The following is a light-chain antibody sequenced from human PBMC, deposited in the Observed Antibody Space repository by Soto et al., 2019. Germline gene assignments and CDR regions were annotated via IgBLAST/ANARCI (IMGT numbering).Light chain of an antibody. CDR1: QSVLSSSNNKNY. Sequence: DIVMTQSPDSLAVSLGERATINCKSSQSVLSSSNNKNYLTWYQQKAGQPPKLLIYWASTRESGVPDRFSGSGSGTDFTLTSSSLQAEDVAIYYCQQYYAIPYNFGQGTKLEIK. CDR2: WAS. CDR3: QQYYAIPYN. V-gene: IGKV4-1*01. J-gene: IGKJ2*01.